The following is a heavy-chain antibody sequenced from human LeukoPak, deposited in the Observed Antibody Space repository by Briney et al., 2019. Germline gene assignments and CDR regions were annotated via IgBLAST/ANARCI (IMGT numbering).Heavy chain of an antibody. J-gene: IGHJ4*02. CDR1: GFTFSSYG. CDR2: IRYDGSNK. V-gene: IGHV3-30*02. D-gene: IGHD6-19*01. Sequence: GGSLRLSCAASGFTFSSYGMHWVRQAPGKGLEWVAFIRYDGSNKYYADSVKGRFTISRDNSKNTLYLQMNSLRAEDTAVYYCASGSSGWYSDYWGQGTLVTVSS. CDR3: ASGSSGWYSDY.